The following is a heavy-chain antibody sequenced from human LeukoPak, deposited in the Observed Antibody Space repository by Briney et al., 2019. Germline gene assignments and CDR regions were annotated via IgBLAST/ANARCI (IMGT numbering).Heavy chain of an antibody. V-gene: IGHV3-23*01. CDR1: GFTFSSYA. J-gene: IGHJ4*02. CDR2: ISGSGGST. Sequence: GGSLRLSCAASGFTFSSYAMSWVRQAPGKGLEWVSAISGSGGSTYYADSVKGRFTISRDNSKNTLYLQMNSLRAEDTAVYYCAKETTPYSGYDCGGDCYAFDYWGQGTLVTVSS. D-gene: IGHD2-21*02. CDR3: AKETTPYSGYDCGGDCYAFDY.